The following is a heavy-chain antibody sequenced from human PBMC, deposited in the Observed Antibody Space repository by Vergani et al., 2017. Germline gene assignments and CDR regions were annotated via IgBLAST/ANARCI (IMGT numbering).Heavy chain of an antibody. Sequence: QVQLVQSGAEVKKPGASVKVSCKASGYTFTGYYMHWVRQAPGQGLEWMGWINPNSGGTNYAQKFQGRVTMTRDTSISTAYMELSRLRSDDTAVYYCARDRRYCSGGSCYLYYFDYWGQGTLVTVSS. V-gene: IGHV1-2*02. J-gene: IGHJ4*02. D-gene: IGHD2-15*01. CDR1: GYTFTGYY. CDR2: INPNSGGT. CDR3: ARDRRYCSGGSCYLYYFDY.